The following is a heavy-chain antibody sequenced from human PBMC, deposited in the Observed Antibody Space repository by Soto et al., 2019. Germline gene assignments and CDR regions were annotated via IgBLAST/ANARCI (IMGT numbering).Heavy chain of an antibody. CDR3: AKDHGDFWSGYYNPSGPLI. D-gene: IGHD3-3*01. V-gene: IGHV3-23*01. CDR1: GFTFDDYT. CDR2: ISGDGGST. Sequence: PGGSLRLSCAASGFTFDDYTMHWVRQAPGKGLEWVSPISGDGGSTYYADSVKGRFTISRDNTKNTLYLQMNSLRAEDTAVYYCAKDHGDFWSGYYNPSGPLIWGQGTMVTVSS. J-gene: IGHJ3*01.